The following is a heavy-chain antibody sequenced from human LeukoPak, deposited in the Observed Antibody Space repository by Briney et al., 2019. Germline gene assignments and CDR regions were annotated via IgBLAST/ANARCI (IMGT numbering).Heavy chain of an antibody. CDR3: GNTLSSVYSYGYGVQRHDY. Sequence: SVKVSCKASGYTLTGYYMHWVRQAPGQGLEWMGWINPKSGGTNYAQKFQGRVTMTRDTSSSTAYMKLSRLRSDDTAVYSCGNTLSSVYSYGYGVQRHDYCGQGTLVTVSS. V-gene: IGHV1-2*02. CDR1: GYTLTGYY. J-gene: IGHJ4*02. CDR2: INPKSGGT. D-gene: IGHD5-18*01.